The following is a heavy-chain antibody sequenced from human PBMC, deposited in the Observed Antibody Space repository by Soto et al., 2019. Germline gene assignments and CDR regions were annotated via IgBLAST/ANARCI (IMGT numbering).Heavy chain of an antibody. CDR2: IKGDGSQT. V-gene: IGHV3-23*01. J-gene: IGHJ4*02. CDR1: GFTFRTSA. CDR3: AKERQPLVVIGS. Sequence: EVQLLESGGGLVQPGGSLRLSCAASGFTFRTSAMGWVRQAPGKGLEWVSAIKGDGSQTYYADSVKGRFTISRDNSKEMLFLQVNSLRTEDTAVYYCAKERQPLVVIGSWGQGTLVTVSS. D-gene: IGHD2-21*01.